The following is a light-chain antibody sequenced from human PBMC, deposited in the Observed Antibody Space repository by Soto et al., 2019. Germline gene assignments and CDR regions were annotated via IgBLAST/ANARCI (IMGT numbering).Light chain of an antibody. CDR3: QQYGGSPRVT. V-gene: IGKV3-20*01. Sequence: IVMTQSPGTLSLSPGERATLSCRASQSVSRNYLAWYQQKPGQAPSLLIYGASSRATGIPDRFSGSGSGTDFTLTISRLVPEDFAVYYCQQYGGSPRVTFGGGTKVEIK. CDR1: QSVSRNY. CDR2: GAS. J-gene: IGKJ4*01.